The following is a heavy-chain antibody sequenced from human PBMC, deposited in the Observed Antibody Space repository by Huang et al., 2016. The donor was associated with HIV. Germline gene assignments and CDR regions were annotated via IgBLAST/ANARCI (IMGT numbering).Heavy chain of an antibody. CDR2: ISGSSGTI. D-gene: IGHD5-12*01. CDR1: GLTFSKYA. J-gene: IGHJ4*02. CDR3: AKDRGDGYSGYDYDY. V-gene: IGHV3-23*01. Sequence: EVQLWESGGTLVQPGGSLRLSCGASGLTFSKYAMSWVRQAPGKGREWVSFISGSSGTIDYADSVKGRFTISRDNVKKTVYLQMNSLRVEDAAVYYCAKDRGDGYSGYDYDYWGQGTLVTVSS.